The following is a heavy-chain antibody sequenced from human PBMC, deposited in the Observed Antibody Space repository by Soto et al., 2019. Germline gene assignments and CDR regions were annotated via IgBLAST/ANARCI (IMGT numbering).Heavy chain of an antibody. J-gene: IGHJ4*02. Sequence: PGGSLRLSCAPSGFTFSNFAMSWVRQAPGKGLEWVSGISRGGDNTYYADSVKGRFTVSRANSKNTLYLQMNSLRAEDTAIYYCAQEGQRDSLTGYHYYWGQGTRVTVSS. V-gene: IGHV3-23*01. CDR2: ISRGGDNT. D-gene: IGHD3-9*01. CDR1: GFTFSNFA. CDR3: AQEGQRDSLTGYHYY.